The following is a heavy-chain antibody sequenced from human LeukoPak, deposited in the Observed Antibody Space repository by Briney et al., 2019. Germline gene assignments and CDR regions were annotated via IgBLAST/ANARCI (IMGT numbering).Heavy chain of an antibody. CDR3: AKDQIASTLLTAFDC. CDR2: ISGSIDST. V-gene: IGHV3-23*01. Sequence: GGSLRLSCAAAGFTFSKYAMTWVRQAPGKGLEWVAVISGSIDSTFYAASVKGRFTISRHNSKHTLYLQVDSLRPEDRAVYYCAKDQIASTLLTAFDCWGQGTLVTVSS. J-gene: IGHJ4*02. CDR1: GFTFSKYA. D-gene: IGHD2-21*01.